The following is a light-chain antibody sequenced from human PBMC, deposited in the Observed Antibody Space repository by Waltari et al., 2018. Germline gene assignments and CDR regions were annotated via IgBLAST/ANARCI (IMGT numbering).Light chain of an antibody. CDR2: ESS. CDR1: QSIKSG. V-gene: IGKV1-5*01. J-gene: IGKJ4*01. Sequence: TCRADQSIKSGLAWCQQRPGQAAKLTISESSTLASGVPSRFSGSGSETDVTRTINGMQPDDFATDYCQQYIAYTWSFGVGTKVEIK. CDR3: QQYIAYTWS.